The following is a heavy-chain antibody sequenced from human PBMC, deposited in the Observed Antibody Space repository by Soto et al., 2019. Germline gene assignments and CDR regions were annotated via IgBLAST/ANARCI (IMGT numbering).Heavy chain of an antibody. D-gene: IGHD3-9*01. CDR2: ITAHNGNT. CDR3: ATLDWGTFAV. J-gene: IGHJ4*02. V-gene: IGHV1-18*01. CDR1: GYVFISYA. Sequence: QLVQSGAEVKKPGASVNVSCKASGYVFISYAITWVRQAPGQGLEWMGGITAHNGNTKHSQKFQGRMTMTTDTSTNTAYLELRSLTSDDTATYYCATLDWGTFAVWGQGTLVTVSS.